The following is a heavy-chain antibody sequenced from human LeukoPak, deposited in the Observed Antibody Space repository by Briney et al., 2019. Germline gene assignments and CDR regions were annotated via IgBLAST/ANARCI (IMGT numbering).Heavy chain of an antibody. D-gene: IGHD2/OR15-2a*01. CDR1: GGTFGSYA. CDR2: IIPIFGTA. J-gene: IGHJ4*02. Sequence: ASVKVSCKASGGTFGSYAISWVRQAPGQGLEWMGGIIPIFGTANYAQKFQGRVTITADESTSTAYMELSSLRSEDTAVYYCARVSIALGVFDYWGQGTLVTVSS. CDR3: ARVSIALGVFDY. V-gene: IGHV1-69*01.